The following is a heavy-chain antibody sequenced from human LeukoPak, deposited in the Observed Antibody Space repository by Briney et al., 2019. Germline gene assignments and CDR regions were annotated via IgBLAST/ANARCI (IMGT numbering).Heavy chain of an antibody. D-gene: IGHD6-19*01. V-gene: IGHV3-49*04. CDR2: ISGGTT. CDR3: SRGSGWLSVY. J-gene: IGHJ4*02. Sequence: PGGSLRLTCAASGLTFSSYAMSWVRQAPGKGLEWIGFISGGTTEYAASVKGRFTISRDDSTSIAYLQMNSLTTEDTAVYYCSRGSGWLSVYWGQGPLVTVSS. CDR1: GLTFSSYA.